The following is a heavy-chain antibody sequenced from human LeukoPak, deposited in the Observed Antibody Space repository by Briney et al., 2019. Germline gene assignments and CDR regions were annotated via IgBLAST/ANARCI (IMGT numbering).Heavy chain of an antibody. J-gene: IGHJ4*02. D-gene: IGHD2-8*02. V-gene: IGHV3-74*01. CDR3: VRGTSYWYGVDY. Sequence: GGSLRLSCGASGFTFSNSWMHWVRQAPGKGLVWVSYMNGDGSTISHADSLKGRFIMSRDNAKNTLHLEMNSLREEDTAVYFRVRGTSYWYGVDYWGRGTLVTVSS. CDR2: MNGDGSTI. CDR1: GFTFSNSW.